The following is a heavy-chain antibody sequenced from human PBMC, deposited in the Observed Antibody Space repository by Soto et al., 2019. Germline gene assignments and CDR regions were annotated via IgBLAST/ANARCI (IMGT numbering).Heavy chain of an antibody. Sequence: QVQLQESGPGLVKPSQTLSLTCTVSGGSISSGGYYWSWIRQHPGKGLEWIGYIYYSGSTYYNPSLKSRVTISADTSKNQFSLKLSSVTAADTAVYYCARDLVGDYAGSSYGMDVWGQGTTVTVSS. CDR2: IYYSGST. CDR1: GGSISSGGYY. J-gene: IGHJ6*02. V-gene: IGHV4-31*03. D-gene: IGHD4-17*01. CDR3: ARDLVGDYAGSSYGMDV.